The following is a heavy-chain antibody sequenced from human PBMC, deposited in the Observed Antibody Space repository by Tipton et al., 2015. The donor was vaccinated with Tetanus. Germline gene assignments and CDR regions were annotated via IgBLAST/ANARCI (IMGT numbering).Heavy chain of an antibody. CDR3: ARRPDGLDM. CDR2: INHSGST. CDR1: FGSLDGYF. V-gene: IGHV4-34*01. Sequence: TLSLTCGLSFGSLDGYFWSWIRQPPGMGLEWIGEINHSGSTNLNPSLRSRVTMSVDTSKNQFSLKMRSVTAADTGQYYCARRPDGLDMWGQGTMVTVSS. J-gene: IGHJ3*02. D-gene: IGHD4-17*01.